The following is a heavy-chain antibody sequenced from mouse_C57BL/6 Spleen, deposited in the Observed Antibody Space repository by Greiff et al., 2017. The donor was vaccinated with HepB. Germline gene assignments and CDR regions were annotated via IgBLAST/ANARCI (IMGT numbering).Heavy chain of an antibody. CDR2: IYPGDGDT. D-gene: IGHD1-1*01. CDR1: GYAFSSSW. J-gene: IGHJ2*01. Sequence: VQLQQSGPELVKPGASVKISCKASGYAFSSSWMNWVKQRPVKGLEWIGRIYPGDGDTNYNGKFKGKATLTADKSSSTAYMQLSSLTSEDSAVYFCATTLDYGSSPFDYWGQGTTLTVSS. CDR3: ATTLDYGSSPFDY. V-gene: IGHV1-82*01.